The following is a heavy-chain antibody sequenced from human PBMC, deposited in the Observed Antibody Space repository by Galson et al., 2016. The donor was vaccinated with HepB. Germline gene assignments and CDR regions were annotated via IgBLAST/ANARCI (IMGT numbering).Heavy chain of an antibody. J-gene: IGHJ6*03. CDR3: ARDRQIFGVAPSMDV. D-gene: IGHD3-3*01. Sequence: SVKVSCKASGYTFTNYGISWVRQAPGQGLVWMGWIHTNTGNPTYAQGFTGRFVFSLDTSVSTAYLQISSLKAEDTAVYYCARDRQIFGVAPSMDVWGKGTTVTVSS. CDR1: GYTFTNYG. CDR2: IHTNTGNP. V-gene: IGHV7-4-1*02.